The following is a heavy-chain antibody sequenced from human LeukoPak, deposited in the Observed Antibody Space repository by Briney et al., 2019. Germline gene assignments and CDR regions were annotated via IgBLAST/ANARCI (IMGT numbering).Heavy chain of an antibody. Sequence: SETLSLTCTVSGGSLSSDYWSWIRQPPGRELEWIGYIYYSGSTNYNPSLESRVTISVDTSKNQFSLKLSSVTAADTAVYYCARVNRVRVPGGAGYYYYMEVWGKGTTVTVSS. CDR1: GGSLSSDY. D-gene: IGHD2-8*02. J-gene: IGHJ6*03. CDR3: ARVNRVRVPGGAGYYYYMEV. CDR2: IYYSGST. V-gene: IGHV4-59*01.